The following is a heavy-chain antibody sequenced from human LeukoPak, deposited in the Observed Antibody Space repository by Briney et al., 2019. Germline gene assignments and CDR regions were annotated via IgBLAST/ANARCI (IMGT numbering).Heavy chain of an antibody. CDR1: GFTFSSYW. D-gene: IGHD6-13*01. CDR2: ISSSSSTI. CDR3: ARDLGGSSWYFYAFDI. J-gene: IGHJ3*02. V-gene: IGHV3-48*01. Sequence: GGSLRLSCAASGFTFSSYWMSWVRQAPGKGLEWVSYISSSSSTIYYADSVKGRFTISRDNAKNSLYLQMNSLRGEDTAVYYCARDLGGSSWYFYAFDIWGQGTMVTVSS.